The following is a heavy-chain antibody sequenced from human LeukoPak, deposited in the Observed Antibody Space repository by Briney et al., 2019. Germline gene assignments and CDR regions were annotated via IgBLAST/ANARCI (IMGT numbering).Heavy chain of an antibody. CDR2: IDDSGST. CDR1: GGSISPYY. J-gene: IGHJ6*02. Sequence: SETLSLTCTVSGGSISPYYWSWIRQPPGKGLAWIGHIDDSGSTNYNPSLNGRVTISLDRSKKQSSLTVKSVTAADTAVYYCARIMQIPWGMDIWGQGTTVTISS. D-gene: IGHD2-21*01. CDR3: ARIMQIPWGMDI. V-gene: IGHV4-59*01.